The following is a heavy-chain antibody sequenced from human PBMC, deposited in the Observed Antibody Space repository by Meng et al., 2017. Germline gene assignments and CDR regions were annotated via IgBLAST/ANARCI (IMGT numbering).Heavy chain of an antibody. D-gene: IGHD3-22*01. V-gene: IGHV3-21*01. Sequence: GGSLRLSCAVSGFTFSSYSMNWVRQAPGKGLEWVSSISSSSSYIYYADSVKGRFTISRDNAKNSLYLQMNSLRAEDTAVYYCAGLKSFDSSGYPPGFDHWGQGTRVTGAS. CDR2: ISSSSSYI. J-gene: IGHJ5*01. CDR1: GFTFSSYS. CDR3: AGLKSFDSSGYPPGFDH.